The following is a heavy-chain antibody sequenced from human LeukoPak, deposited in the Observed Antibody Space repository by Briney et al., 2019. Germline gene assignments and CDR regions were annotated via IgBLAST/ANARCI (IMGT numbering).Heavy chain of an antibody. CDR3: ARSMWEPRAYDY. CDR2: IYYSGST. V-gene: IGHV4-59*08. D-gene: IGHD1-26*01. Sequence: ETLSLTCTVSGGSISSYYWSWIRQPPGKGLEWIGYIYYSGSTNYNPSLKSRVTISVDTSKNQFSLKLSSVTAADTAVYYCARSMWEPRAYDYWGQGTLVTVSS. CDR1: GGSISSYY. J-gene: IGHJ4*02.